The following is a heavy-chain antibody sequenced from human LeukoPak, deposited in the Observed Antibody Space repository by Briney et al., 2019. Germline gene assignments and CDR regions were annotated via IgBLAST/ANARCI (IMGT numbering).Heavy chain of an antibody. D-gene: IGHD2-15*01. CDR3: ARLSGGSFDY. V-gene: IGHV3-53*01. CDR2: IYSGGST. Sequence: GGSLRLSCAASGFTVSSNYMSRVCQAPGKGLGWVSVIYSGGSTYYADSVKGRFTISRDNSKNTLYLQMNRLRAEDTAVYYCARLSGGSFDYWGQGTLVTVSS. J-gene: IGHJ4*02. CDR1: GFTVSSNY.